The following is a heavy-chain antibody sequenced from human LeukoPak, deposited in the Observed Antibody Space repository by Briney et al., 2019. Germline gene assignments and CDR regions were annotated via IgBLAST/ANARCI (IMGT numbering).Heavy chain of an antibody. CDR3: ARGPNYPSPSPFDY. CDR2: IYYSGST. Sequence: SETLSLTCTVSGGSISSYYWSWIRQPPGKGLEWIGYIYYSGSTNYNPSLKSRVTISVDTSKNQFSLKLSSVTAADTAVYYCARGPNYPSPSPFDYWGQGTLVTVSS. D-gene: IGHD5-24*01. J-gene: IGHJ4*02. V-gene: IGHV4-59*08. CDR1: GGSISSYY.